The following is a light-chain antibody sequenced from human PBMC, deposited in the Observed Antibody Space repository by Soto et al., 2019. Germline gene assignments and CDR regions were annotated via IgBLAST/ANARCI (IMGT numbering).Light chain of an antibody. J-gene: IGKJ5*01. V-gene: IGKV3-20*01. CDR1: QSVSSSY. CDR2: DAS. CDR3: QHYGSSLSIT. Sequence: EIVLTQSPGTLSLSPGERATLSCRASQSVSSSYLAWYQQKPGQAPRLLIYDASSRATGIPARFSGSGSGTDFTLTVTSLEPEDFAVYYCQHYGSSLSITFGQGARPEIK.